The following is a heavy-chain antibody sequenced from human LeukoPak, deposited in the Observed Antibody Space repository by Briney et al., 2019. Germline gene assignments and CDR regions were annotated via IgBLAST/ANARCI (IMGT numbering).Heavy chain of an antibody. CDR2: VYYGGST. J-gene: IGHJ4*02. CDR3: ARHRVLGIAAAPYYFDS. Sequence: PSETLSLTCTVSGGSISGSSYFWGWIRQPPGKELEWIGSVYYGGSTYYNPSLKSRVTISVDTSKNQFSLKLRSVTAADTALYYCARHRVLGIAAAPYYFDSWGQGTLVTVSS. CDR1: GGSISGSSYF. V-gene: IGHV4-39*01. D-gene: IGHD6-13*01.